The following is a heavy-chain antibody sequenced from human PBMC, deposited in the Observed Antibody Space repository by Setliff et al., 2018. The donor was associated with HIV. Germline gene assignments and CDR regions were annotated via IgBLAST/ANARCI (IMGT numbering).Heavy chain of an antibody. V-gene: IGHV4-31*03. CDR2: IYYSGTT. D-gene: IGHD2-21*01. Sequence: SETLSLTCSVSGDSIISGGYYWSWIRQHPGKGLEWVGYIYYSGTTYYNPSLNSRVTISLDTSKNQFSLRVSSVTAADTAVYYCARVHTYCGGDCYSFDYWGQGTLVTVSS. CDR3: ARVHTYCGGDCYSFDY. CDR1: GDSIISGGYY. J-gene: IGHJ4*02.